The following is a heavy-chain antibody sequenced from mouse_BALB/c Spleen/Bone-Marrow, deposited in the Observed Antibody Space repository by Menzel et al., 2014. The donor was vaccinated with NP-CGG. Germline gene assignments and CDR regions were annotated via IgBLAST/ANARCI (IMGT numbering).Heavy chain of an antibody. Sequence: QVQLQQSGAELMKPGASVKISCKATGYTFSSYWVEWVKQRPGHGLEWIGEILPGSGSTNYNEKFKGKATFTADTSSNTAYMQLSSLTSEDSAVYYCARRGGNYEHFDVWGAGTTVTVSS. CDR1: GYTFSSYW. CDR3: ARRGGNYEHFDV. J-gene: IGHJ1*01. V-gene: IGHV1-9*01. CDR2: ILPGSGST. D-gene: IGHD2-1*01.